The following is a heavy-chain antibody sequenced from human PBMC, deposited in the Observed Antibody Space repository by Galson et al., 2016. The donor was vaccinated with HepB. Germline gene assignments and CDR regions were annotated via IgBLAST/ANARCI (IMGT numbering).Heavy chain of an antibody. CDR3: ARVHFHDTDDYPRTAEYFQH. D-gene: IGHD3-16*01. Sequence: SVKVSCKASGYTFTSFAIHWVRQAPGHSLEWMGYINAGNGETKSSQKFQDRLTITRDTAANTVYMELSSLRTDDTAVYYCARVHFHDTDDYPRTAEYFQHWGQGTLVTVSS. V-gene: IGHV1-3*01. CDR2: INAGNGET. CDR1: GYTFTSFA. J-gene: IGHJ1*01.